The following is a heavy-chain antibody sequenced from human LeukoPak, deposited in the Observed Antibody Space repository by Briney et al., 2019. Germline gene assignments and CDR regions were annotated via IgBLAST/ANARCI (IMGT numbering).Heavy chain of an antibody. D-gene: IGHD3-22*01. CDR2: INSDGSIT. CDR1: RFTFSYYW. CDR3: TRSPTYYYDKTGYGGWYFDY. J-gene: IGHJ4*02. V-gene: IGHV3-74*01. Sequence: PGGSLRLSCAASRFTFSYYWMHWVRQAPGEGLVWVSRINSDGSITDYADSVKGRFTISRDNAKNTLYLQMNSLRAEDTAIYYCTRSPTYYYDKTGYGGWYFDYWGQGTLVTASS.